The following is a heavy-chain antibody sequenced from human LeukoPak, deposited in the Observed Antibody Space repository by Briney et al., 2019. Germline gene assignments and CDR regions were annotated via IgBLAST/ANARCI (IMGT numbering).Heavy chain of an antibody. CDR3: ARHDCTSANCPLDY. J-gene: IGHJ4*02. CDR1: GFTFYSDW. Sequence: GGSLRLSCAASGFTFYSDWMTWVRQAPGKGLEWVANINPDGSQKYYVDSVKGRFTISRDNAKNSLSLQTNSLRAEDTALYYCARHDCTSANCPLDYWGQGTLVAVSS. V-gene: IGHV3-7*03. D-gene: IGHD2-2*01. CDR2: INPDGSQK.